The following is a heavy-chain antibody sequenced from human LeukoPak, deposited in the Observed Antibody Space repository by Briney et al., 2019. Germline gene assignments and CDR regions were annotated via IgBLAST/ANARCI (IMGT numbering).Heavy chain of an antibody. J-gene: IGHJ4*02. CDR3: ARDLNPIRYFDWLLEYYFDY. V-gene: IGHV1-69*13. CDR2: IIPIFGTA. D-gene: IGHD3-9*01. Sequence: ASVKVSCKASGGTFSSYAISWVRQAPGQGLEWMGGIIPIFGTANYAQKFQGRVTTTADESTSTAYMELSSLRSEDTAVYYCARDLNPIRYFDWLLEYYFDYWGQGTLVTVSS. CDR1: GGTFSSYA.